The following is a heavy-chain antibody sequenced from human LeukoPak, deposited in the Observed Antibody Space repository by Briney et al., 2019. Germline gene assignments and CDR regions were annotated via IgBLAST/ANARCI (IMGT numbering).Heavy chain of an antibody. CDR3: ARPTWLLSYDAFDI. D-gene: IGHD6-19*01. CDR1: GYSFTSYW. CDR2: IYPGDSDT. J-gene: IGHJ3*02. V-gene: IGHV5-51*01. Sequence: GESLQISCKGSGYSFTSYWIGWVRPLPGKGLEWMGIIYPGDSDTRYSPSFQGQVTISADKSISTAYLQWSSLKASDTAMYYCARPTWLLSYDAFDIWGQGTMVTVSS.